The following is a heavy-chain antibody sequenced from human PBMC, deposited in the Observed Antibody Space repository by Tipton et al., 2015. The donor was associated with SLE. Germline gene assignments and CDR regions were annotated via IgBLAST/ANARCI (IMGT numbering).Heavy chain of an antibody. Sequence: GFLRLSCAVSGFSFSSFAMAGVRQAPGKGLEWVSILYSAGSSCQADSVRGRFSISRDTSKDTLYLQMHSLTAEDTAIYYCVRSPYSGSGSFRTYHFDYWGQGALDTVSS. CDR2: LYSAGSS. V-gene: IGHV3-23*03. J-gene: IGHJ4*02. D-gene: IGHD3-10*01. CDR3: VRSPYSGSGSFRTYHFDY. CDR1: GFSFSSFA.